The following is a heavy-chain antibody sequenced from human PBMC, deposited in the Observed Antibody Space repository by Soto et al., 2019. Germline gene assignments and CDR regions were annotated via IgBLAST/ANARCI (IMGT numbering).Heavy chain of an antibody. D-gene: IGHD6-6*01. V-gene: IGHV3-33*01. CDR3: ASARIAARHDKDY. J-gene: IGHJ4*02. CDR1: GFTFSSYG. CDR2: IWYDGSNK. Sequence: GGSLRLSCAASGFTFSSYGMHWVRQAPGKGLEWVAVIWYDGSNKYYADSVKGRFTISRDNSKNTLYLQMNSLRAEDTAVYYCASARIAARHDKDYWGQGTLVTVSS.